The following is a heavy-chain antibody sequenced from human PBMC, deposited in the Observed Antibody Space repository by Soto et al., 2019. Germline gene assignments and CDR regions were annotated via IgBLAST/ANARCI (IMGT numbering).Heavy chain of an antibody. Sequence: GASVKVSCKASGYTFTRYGISGVRQAPGQGLEWMGWISGYNGDTNYAQKFQGRVTMTIDTSTSTAYMELRSLTSDDTAVYYCAKNGQPPYYYYGMDVWGQGTTVTVSS. D-gene: IGHD2-8*01. J-gene: IGHJ6*02. CDR1: GYTFTRYG. V-gene: IGHV1-18*01. CDR2: ISGYNGDT. CDR3: AKNGQPPYYYYGMDV.